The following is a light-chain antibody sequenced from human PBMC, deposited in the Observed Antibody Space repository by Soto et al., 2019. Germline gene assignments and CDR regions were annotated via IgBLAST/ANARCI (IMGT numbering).Light chain of an antibody. J-gene: IGLJ1*01. CDR2: ADN. CDR3: QTYDSSDFYV. CDR1: SGSIASNY. Sequence: NFMLAQPHSVSESPGKTVTISCTRSSGSIASNYVQWYQQRPGSAPTTVIYADNQRPSGVPVRFSGSIDSSSNSASLTISGLKTEDEADYHCQTYDSSDFYVFGTGTKVTVL. V-gene: IGLV6-57*04.